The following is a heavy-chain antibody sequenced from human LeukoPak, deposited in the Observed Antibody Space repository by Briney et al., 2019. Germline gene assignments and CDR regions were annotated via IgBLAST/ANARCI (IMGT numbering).Heavy chain of an antibody. V-gene: IGHV3-7*01. J-gene: IGHJ4*02. CDR3: ARDAQFFDWLLAFDD. CDR1: GFTFSTYG. Sequence: GGSLRLSCAASGFTFSTYGMNWVRQAPGKGPEWVANIKQDGSEQFYADSVKGRFTISRDNANNSLYLQMHSVRAEDTAVYFCARDAQFFDWLLAFDDWGQGALVTVSS. CDR2: IKQDGSEQ. D-gene: IGHD3/OR15-3a*01.